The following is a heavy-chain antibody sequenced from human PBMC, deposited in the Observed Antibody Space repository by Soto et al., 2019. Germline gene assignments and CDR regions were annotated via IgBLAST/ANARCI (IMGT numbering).Heavy chain of an antibody. Sequence: QVQLVQSGAEVKKPGASVKVSCKASGYTFTSYAMHWVRQAPGQRLEWMGWINAGNGNTKYSQKFQGRDTITRDTSASTAYMELSSLRSEDTAVYYCARDGGVGAYYGMDVWGQGTTVTVSS. J-gene: IGHJ6*02. V-gene: IGHV1-3*01. D-gene: IGHD1-26*01. CDR3: ARDGGVGAYYGMDV. CDR1: GYTFTSYA. CDR2: INAGNGNT.